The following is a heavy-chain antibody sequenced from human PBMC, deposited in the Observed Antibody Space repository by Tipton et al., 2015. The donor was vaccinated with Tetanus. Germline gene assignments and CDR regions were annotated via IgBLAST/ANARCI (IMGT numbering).Heavy chain of an antibody. CDR1: GFSFSTYA. CDR3: ARVHTPGLLGRYPLDY. Sequence: GSLRLSCAASGFSFSTYAMSWVRQALGKGLEWVSSISGSSNYINYADSVKGRFTISRANARNSLYLQMNSLRGDDTGVYFCARVHTPGLLGRYPLDYWGQGTLVTVSS. CDR2: ISGSSNYI. V-gene: IGHV3-21*01. J-gene: IGHJ4*02. D-gene: IGHD3-9*01.